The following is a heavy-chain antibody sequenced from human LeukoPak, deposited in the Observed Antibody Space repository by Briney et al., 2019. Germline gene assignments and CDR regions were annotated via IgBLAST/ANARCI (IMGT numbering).Heavy chain of an antibody. V-gene: IGHV3-7*01. Sequence: PGGSLRLSCAASGFTFSSYWMSWVRQAPGKGLVWVANIKQDGSEKYYVDSVKGRFTISRDNAKNSLYLQMNSLRAEDTAVYYCARDRVGKGLAARPCWFDPWGQGTLVTVSS. CDR3: ARDRVGKGLAARPCWFDP. J-gene: IGHJ5*02. CDR1: GFTFSSYW. D-gene: IGHD6-6*01. CDR2: IKQDGSEK.